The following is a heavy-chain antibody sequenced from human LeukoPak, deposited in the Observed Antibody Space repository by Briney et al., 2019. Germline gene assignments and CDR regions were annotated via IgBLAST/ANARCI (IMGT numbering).Heavy chain of an antibody. V-gene: IGHV4-4*07. D-gene: IGHD2-2*01. CDR2: IYTSGST. CDR1: GGSISSYY. J-gene: IGHJ6*03. Sequence: SETLSLTCTVSGGSISSYYWSWIRQPAGKGLEWIGRIYTSGSTNYNPSLKSRVTMSVDTSKNQFSLKLSSVTAADTAVYYCARDLVVVVPAAAHYYYYYMDVWGKGTTVTVSS. CDR3: ARDLVVVVPAAAHYYYYYMDV.